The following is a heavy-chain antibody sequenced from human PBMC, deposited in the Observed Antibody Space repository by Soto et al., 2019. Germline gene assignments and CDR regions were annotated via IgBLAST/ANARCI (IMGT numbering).Heavy chain of an antibody. CDR3: ARAPSWTAGPFDY. V-gene: IGHV3-66*01. D-gene: IGHD6-25*01. J-gene: IGHJ4*02. CDR1: GFTVSSNY. CDR2: TYSGGST. Sequence: EVQLVESGGGLVQPGGSLRLSCAASGFTVSSNYMSWVRQAPGKGPEWVSVTYSGGSTYYADSVKGRFTISRDNSKNTLYLQMNSLRAEDTAVYYCARAPSWTAGPFDYWGQGTLVTLSS.